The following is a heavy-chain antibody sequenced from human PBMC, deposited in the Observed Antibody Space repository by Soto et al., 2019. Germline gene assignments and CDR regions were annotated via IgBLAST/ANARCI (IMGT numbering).Heavy chain of an antibody. Sequence: QVPLVQSGAEVKKPGASVKVSCKASGYTFTSYDINWVRQATGQGLEWMGWMNPNSGNTGYAQKFQGRVTMTRNTSISTAYMELSSLRSEDTAVYYCARSYSTRGNLLYYFDYWGQGTLVTVSS. CDR2: MNPNSGNT. D-gene: IGHD6-13*01. V-gene: IGHV1-8*01. CDR3: ARSYSTRGNLLYYFDY. CDR1: GYTFTSYD. J-gene: IGHJ4*02.